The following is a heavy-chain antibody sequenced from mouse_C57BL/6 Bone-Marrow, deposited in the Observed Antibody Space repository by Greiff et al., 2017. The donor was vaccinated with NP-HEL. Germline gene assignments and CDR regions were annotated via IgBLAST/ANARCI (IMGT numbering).Heavy chain of an antibody. CDR2: ILPGSGST. D-gene: IGHD2-3*01. J-gene: IGHJ4*01. CDR3: ARLDGYYLYAMDY. Sequence: VQLVESGAELMKPGASVKLSCKATGYTFTGYWIEWVKQRPGHGLEWIGEILPGSGSTNYNEKFKGKATFTADTYSNTAYMQLSSLTTEDSAIYYCARLDGYYLYAMDYWGQGTSVTVSS. V-gene: IGHV1-9*01. CDR1: GYTFTGYW.